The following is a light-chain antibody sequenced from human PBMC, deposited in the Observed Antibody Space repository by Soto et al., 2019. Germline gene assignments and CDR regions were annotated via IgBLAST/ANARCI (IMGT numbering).Light chain of an antibody. CDR2: GAS. CDR3: QQFGTSPPST. Sequence: EIELTQSPGTLSLSPGERATLSCRASQSVSSNYLAWYQQKPGQAPRLLIYGASSRATGIPDRFSGSGSGTDFTLTISRLEPEDFAVYYCQQFGTSPPSTFGQGTRLEIK. V-gene: IGKV3-20*01. J-gene: IGKJ5*01. CDR1: QSVSSNY.